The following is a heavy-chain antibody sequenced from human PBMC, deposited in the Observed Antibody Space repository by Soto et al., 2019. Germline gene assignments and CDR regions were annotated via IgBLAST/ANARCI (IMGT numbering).Heavy chain of an antibody. Sequence: QVQLVQSGAEVKKPGASVKVSCKASGYTFTSYGISWVRQAPGQGLEWMGWISAYNGNTNYAQKLQGRVTMTTDTSTSTAYMELRSLRSDDTAVYYCVRDPTGGWQQLSWFDPWGQGTLVTVSS. D-gene: IGHD6-13*01. CDR1: GYTFTSYG. CDR2: ISAYNGNT. CDR3: VRDPTGGWQQLSWFDP. V-gene: IGHV1-18*04. J-gene: IGHJ5*02.